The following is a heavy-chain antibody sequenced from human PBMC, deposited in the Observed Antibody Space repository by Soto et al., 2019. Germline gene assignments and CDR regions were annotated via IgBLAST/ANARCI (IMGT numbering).Heavy chain of an antibody. J-gene: IGHJ4*02. CDR2: IKQDGSEK. V-gene: IGHV3-7*01. CDR1: GFTFSSYW. D-gene: IGHD3-9*01. Sequence: EVQLVESGGGLVQPGASLRLSCAASGFTFSSYWMSWVRQAPGKGLEWVANIKQDGSEKYYVDSVKGRFTISRDNAKNSLYLQMNSLRAEDTAVYYCARDRRYFDWLLSPYYFDYWGQGTLVTVSS. CDR3: ARDRRYFDWLLSPYYFDY.